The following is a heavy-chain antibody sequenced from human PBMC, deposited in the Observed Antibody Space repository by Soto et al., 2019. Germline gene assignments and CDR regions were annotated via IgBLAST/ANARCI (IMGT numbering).Heavy chain of an antibody. Sequence: SETLSLTCAVYSGSFSGYYWSWIRQPPGKGLEWIGEINHSGSTNYNPSLKSRVTISVDTSKNQFSLKLSSVTAADTAVYYCATLTGYCSGGSCYSGAAFDIWGQGTMVTVSS. D-gene: IGHD2-15*01. CDR3: ATLTGYCSGGSCYSGAAFDI. J-gene: IGHJ3*02. V-gene: IGHV4-34*01. CDR2: INHSGST. CDR1: SGSFSGYY.